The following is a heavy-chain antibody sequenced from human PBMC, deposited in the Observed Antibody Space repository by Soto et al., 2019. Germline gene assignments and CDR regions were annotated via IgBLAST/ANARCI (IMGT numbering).Heavy chain of an antibody. CDR1: GFTFSSYG. V-gene: IGHV3-30*18. CDR3: AKIGVDIVADDAFDI. J-gene: IGHJ3*02. D-gene: IGHD5-12*01. Sequence: PGGSLRLSCAASGFTFSSYGMHWVRQAPGKGLEWVAVISYDGSNKYYADSVKGRFTISRDNSKNTLYLQMNSLRAEDTAVYYCAKIGVDIVADDAFDIWGQGTMVTVSS. CDR2: ISYDGSNK.